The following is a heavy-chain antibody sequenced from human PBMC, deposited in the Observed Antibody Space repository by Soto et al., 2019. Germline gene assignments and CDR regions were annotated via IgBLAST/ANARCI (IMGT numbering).Heavy chain of an antibody. D-gene: IGHD3-22*01. CDR2: ISGSGGST. J-gene: IGHJ4*02. CDR3: AKALYYYDSSGYAQPDY. Sequence: GGSLRLSCAASGFTFSSYAMHWVRQAPGKGLEWVSAISGSGGSTYYADSVKGRFTISTDNSKNTLYLQMNRLRAEDTAVYYCAKALYYYDSSGYAQPDYWGQGTPVTVSS. V-gene: IGHV3-23*01. CDR1: GFTFSSYA.